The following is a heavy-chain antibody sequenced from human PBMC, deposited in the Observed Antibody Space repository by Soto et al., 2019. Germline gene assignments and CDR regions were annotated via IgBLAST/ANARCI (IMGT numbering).Heavy chain of an antibody. CDR2: IYPGDSDT. CDR3: ARQGYSSGWYPTGYYYYGMDV. CDR1: GYSFTSYW. V-gene: IGHV5-51*01. Sequence: TGESLKISCKGSGYSFTSYWIGWVRQMPGKGLEWMGIIYPGDSDTRYSPSFQGQVTISADKSISTAYLQWSSLKASDTAMYYCARQGYSSGWYPTGYYYYGMDVWGQGTTVTV. D-gene: IGHD6-19*01. J-gene: IGHJ6*02.